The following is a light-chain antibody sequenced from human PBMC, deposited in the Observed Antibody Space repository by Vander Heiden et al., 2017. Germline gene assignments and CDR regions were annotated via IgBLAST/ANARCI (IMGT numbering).Light chain of an antibody. Sequence: DIVLTQSSASLAVTLGERATLSSRSSQSFLYDSKNRNCLAWHQQRPGQPPKLLIYWASTRASGVPDRFYGSASGTDFTLIINILHPEDVAIYYCQQCVSSPHTFGGGTRLEI. J-gene: IGKJ4*01. CDR3: QQCVSSPHT. CDR2: WAS. V-gene: IGKV4-1*01. CDR1: QSFLYDSKNRNC.